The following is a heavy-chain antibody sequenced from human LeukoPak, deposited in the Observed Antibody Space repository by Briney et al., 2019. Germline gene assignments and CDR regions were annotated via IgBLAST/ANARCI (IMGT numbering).Heavy chain of an antibody. Sequence: GGSLRLSCAASGFTFSNYAMHWVRQAPGKGLEWVAVISYDGSNKYYADSVKGRFTISRDNSKNTLYLQMNSLRAEDTAVYYCARAPGFIYGGFDYWGQGTLVTVSS. CDR1: GFTFSNYA. V-gene: IGHV3-30*04. CDR3: ARAPGFIYGGFDY. D-gene: IGHD3-3*02. CDR2: ISYDGSNK. J-gene: IGHJ4*02.